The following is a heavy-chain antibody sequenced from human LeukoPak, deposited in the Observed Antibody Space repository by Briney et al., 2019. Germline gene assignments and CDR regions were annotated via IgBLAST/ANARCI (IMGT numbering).Heavy chain of an antibody. CDR2: INHSGST. V-gene: IGHV4-34*01. D-gene: IGHD6-6*01. CDR3: ARGGSSSSLGRLDY. J-gene: IGHJ4*02. CDR1: GGSFSGYY. Sequence: SETLSLTCAVYGGSFSGYYWSWIRQPPGKGLEWIGEINHSGSTNYNPSLKSRVTISVNTSKNQFSLKRSSVTAADTAVYYCARGGSSSSLGRLDYWGQGALVTVSS.